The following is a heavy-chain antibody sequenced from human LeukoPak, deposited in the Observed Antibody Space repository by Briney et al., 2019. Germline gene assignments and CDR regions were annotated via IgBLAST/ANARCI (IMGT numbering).Heavy chain of an antibody. J-gene: IGHJ3*02. D-gene: IGHD3-10*01. V-gene: IGHV3-23*01. CDR1: GFTFSSYA. CDR3: AKDRSYGSGSYWFWSDAFDI. CDR2: ISGSGGST. Sequence: GGSLRLSRAASGFTFSSYAMSWVRQAPGKGLEWVSAISGSGGSTYYADSVKGRFTISRDNSKNTLYLQMNSLRAEDTAVYYCAKDRSYGSGSYWFWSDAFDIWGQGTMVTVSS.